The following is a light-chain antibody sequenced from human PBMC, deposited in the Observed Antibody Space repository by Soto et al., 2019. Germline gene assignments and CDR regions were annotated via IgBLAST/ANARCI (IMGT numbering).Light chain of an antibody. J-gene: IGKJ1*01. CDR1: QYINTR. CDR2: QTS. V-gene: IGKV3-11*01. Sequence: EIVLTQSPATLSSFRGDGFTLSCRASQYINTRLAWYQHRPGQAPRLLIYQTSIRAAGIPARFSASGSGTDFTLTISDVQPEDFALYYCHQRQSWPRTFGQGTKVDIK. CDR3: HQRQSWPRT.